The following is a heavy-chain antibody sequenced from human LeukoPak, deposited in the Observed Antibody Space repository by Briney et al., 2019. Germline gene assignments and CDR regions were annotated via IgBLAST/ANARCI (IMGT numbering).Heavy chain of an antibody. CDR1: GFTISSNY. D-gene: IGHD6-19*01. J-gene: IGHJ4*02. Sequence: GGSLRLSCAAAGFTISSNYMGWVRQAPGKGLEWVSVIYSGGSTYYADSVKGRFTISRDNSKNTLYLQMNSLRAEDTAVYYCARERNLRIAVAGTIFDYWGQGALVTVSS. CDR3: ARERNLRIAVAGTIFDY. V-gene: IGHV3-66*01. CDR2: IYSGGST.